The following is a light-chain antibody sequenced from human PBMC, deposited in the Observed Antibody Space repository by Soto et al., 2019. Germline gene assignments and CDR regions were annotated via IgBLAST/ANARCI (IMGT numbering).Light chain of an antibody. Sequence: QPVLTQSPSASASLGASVKLTCTLSSGHSSYAIAWHQKQPGKGPRYLMDLNNDGSHTKGDGIPDRFSGSSSGADRYLIISSLQYEDEADYYCQTWGTGFPFFGGGTKLTVL. CDR3: QTWGTGFPF. V-gene: IGLV4-69*01. CDR2: LNNDGSH. CDR1: SGHSSYA. J-gene: IGLJ2*01.